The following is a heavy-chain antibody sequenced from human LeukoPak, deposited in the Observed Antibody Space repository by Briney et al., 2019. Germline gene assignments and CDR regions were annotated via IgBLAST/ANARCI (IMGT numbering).Heavy chain of an antibody. CDR2: IWYDGSNK. Sequence: GGSLRLSCAASGFTFSSYWMSWVRQAPGKGLEWVAVIWYDGSNKYYADSVKGRFTISRDNSKNTLCLQMNSLRAEDTAVYYCARDSVVTLALDYWGQGTLVTVSS. CDR1: GFTFSSYW. CDR3: ARDSVVTLALDY. J-gene: IGHJ4*02. V-gene: IGHV3-33*08. D-gene: IGHD4-23*01.